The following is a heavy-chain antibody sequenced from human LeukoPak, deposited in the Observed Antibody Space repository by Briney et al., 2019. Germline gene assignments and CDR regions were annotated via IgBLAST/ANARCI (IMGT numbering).Heavy chain of an antibody. CDR2: IKNKADGGTT. Sequence: GGSLRLSCAASGFTFSYAWMSWVRQAPGKGLEWIGRIKNKADGGTTDYAAPVKGRFTISRDDSKNTLYLQMNSLKTEDTAVYYCTPYCSGGSCYSDLFVWGQGTLVTVSS. J-gene: IGHJ4*02. CDR1: GFTFSYAW. V-gene: IGHV3-15*01. CDR3: TPYCSGGSCYSDLFV. D-gene: IGHD2-15*01.